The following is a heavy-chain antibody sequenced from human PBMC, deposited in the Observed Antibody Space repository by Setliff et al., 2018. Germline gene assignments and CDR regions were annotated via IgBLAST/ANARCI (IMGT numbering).Heavy chain of an antibody. Sequence: GASVKVSCKASGYILNSYGVSWVRQAPGQGLEWMGWNSSYNNDVTNYQQRFQGRVTMTTDTSTSAAYMELRSLRSDDTAVYYCAISSLSMCSGGTCPNAFDVWGQGTMVTVSS. CDR3: AISSLSMCSGGTCPNAFDV. D-gene: IGHD2-15*01. CDR2: NSSYNNDVT. J-gene: IGHJ3*01. V-gene: IGHV1-18*01. CDR1: GYILNSYG.